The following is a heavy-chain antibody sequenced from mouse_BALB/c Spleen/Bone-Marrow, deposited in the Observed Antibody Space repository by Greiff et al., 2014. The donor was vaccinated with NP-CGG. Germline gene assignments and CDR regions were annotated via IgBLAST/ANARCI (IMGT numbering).Heavy chain of an antibody. CDR2: IWADGST. CDR3: ARITTATGAMDY. Sequence: VKVVESGPGLVAPSQSLSITCTVSGFSLTNYGVHWVRQPPGKGLEWLGVIWADGSTNYNSALMSRLSISKDNSKSQVFFKMNSLQADDTAMYYCARITTATGAMDYWGQGNSVTVSS. J-gene: IGHJ4*01. D-gene: IGHD1-2*01. CDR1: GFSLTNYG. V-gene: IGHV2-9*02.